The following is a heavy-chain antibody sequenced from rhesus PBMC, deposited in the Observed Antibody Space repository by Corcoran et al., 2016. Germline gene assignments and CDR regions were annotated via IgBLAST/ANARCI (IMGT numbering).Heavy chain of an antibody. D-gene: IGHD1-44*02. J-gene: IGHJ4*01. CDR3: VRDGGSTGIVYFDS. CDR1: SGSISSGYG. V-gene: IGHV4S7*01. Sequence: QVQLKESGPGLVTPSETLSLTCAVSSGSISSGYGWAWIRQSPGKGLEWIATIHRTTKNTYYDPSLKSRVSISQETCKNQFSLELSSVTAADTAVYYCVRDGGSTGIVYFDSWGQGVLVTVSS. CDR2: IHRTTKNT.